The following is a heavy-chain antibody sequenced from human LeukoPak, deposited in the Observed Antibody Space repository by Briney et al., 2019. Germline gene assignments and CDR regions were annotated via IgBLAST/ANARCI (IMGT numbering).Heavy chain of an antibody. J-gene: IGHJ6*02. D-gene: IGHD3-10*01. CDR1: GFTFSSYG. Sequence: QSGGSLRLSCAASGFTFSSYGMHWVRQAPGKGLEWVAFIRYDGSNKYYADSVKGRFTISRDNAKNSLYLQMNSLRAEDTAVYYCARDHMVRGSSSYYYYGMDVWGQGTTVTVSS. CDR3: ARDHMVRGSSSYYYYGMDV. CDR2: IRYDGSNK. V-gene: IGHV3-30*02.